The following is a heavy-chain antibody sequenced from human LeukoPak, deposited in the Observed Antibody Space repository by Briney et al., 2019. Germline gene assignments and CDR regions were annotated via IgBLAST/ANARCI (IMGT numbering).Heavy chain of an antibody. CDR3: ARGIAAAGPPQD. J-gene: IGHJ4*02. D-gene: IGHD6-13*01. CDR1: GFTFSSYA. V-gene: IGHV3-30*14. CDR2: ISYDGSNK. Sequence: PGGSLRLSCAASGFTFSSYAMHWVRQAPGKGLEWVAAISYDGSNKYYADSVKGRFTISRDNSKNTLYLQMNSLRAEDTAVYYCARGIAAAGPPQDWGQGTLVTVSS.